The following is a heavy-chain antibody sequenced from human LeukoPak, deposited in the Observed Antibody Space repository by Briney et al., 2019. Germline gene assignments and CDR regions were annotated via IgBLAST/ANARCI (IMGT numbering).Heavy chain of an antibody. CDR2: IKQVGSEK. CDR3: ARVSSKATVRGLITKKNYYYYYMDV. J-gene: IGHJ6*03. Sequence: GGSLRLSCAASGFTFSSYWMSWVRQAPGKGREWVANIKQVGSEKYYVDSVKGRFTISRDNAKNSLYLQINSLRAEDTAVYYCARVSSKATVRGLITKKNYYYYYMDVWGKGTTVTISS. CDR1: GFTFSSYW. V-gene: IGHV3-7*01. D-gene: IGHD3-10*01.